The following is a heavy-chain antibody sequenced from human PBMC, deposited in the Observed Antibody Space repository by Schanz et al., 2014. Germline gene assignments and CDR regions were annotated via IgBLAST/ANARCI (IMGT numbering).Heavy chain of an antibody. Sequence: EVQVVESGGGLVQPGGSLRLSCAASGFTFSDHHMDWVRQAPGKGLEWLGRTRNKANSYTTGYAASVKGRFTISRDESKNSLYLQMNSLKTEDTAIYYCARALGHFDILTGSYNIRWLDPWGQGTLVTVSS. CDR3: ARALGHFDILTGSYNIRWLDP. CDR1: GFTFSDHH. V-gene: IGHV3-72*01. J-gene: IGHJ5*02. D-gene: IGHD3-9*01. CDR2: TRNKANSYTT.